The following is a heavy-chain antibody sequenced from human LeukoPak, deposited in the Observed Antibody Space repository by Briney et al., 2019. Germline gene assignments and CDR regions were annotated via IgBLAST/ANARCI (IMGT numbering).Heavy chain of an antibody. D-gene: IGHD6-19*01. CDR3: ATTPVAGTLYYYYYMDV. J-gene: IGHJ6*03. Sequence: GASVKVSCKASGGTFSSYAISWVRQAPGQGLEWMGGIIPIFGTANYAQKFQGRVTITTDESTSTAYMELSSLRSGDTAVYYCATTPVAGTLYYYYYMDVWGKGTTVTVSS. CDR2: IIPIFGTA. V-gene: IGHV1-69*05. CDR1: GGTFSSYA.